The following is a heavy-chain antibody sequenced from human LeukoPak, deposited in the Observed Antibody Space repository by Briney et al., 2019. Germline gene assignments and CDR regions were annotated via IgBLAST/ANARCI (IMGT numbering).Heavy chain of an antibody. V-gene: IGHV4-39*07. D-gene: IGHD1-1*01. CDR1: GGSISSSSYY. J-gene: IGHJ4*02. CDR3: AGPQLSVDYFDY. CDR2: IYYSGGT. Sequence: SETLSLPCTVSGGSISSSSYYWGWIRPPPGKGLEWIGSIYYSGGTYYNPSLKSRVTISVDTSKNQFSLKLSSVTAADTAVYYCAGPQLSVDYFDYWGQGTLVTVSS.